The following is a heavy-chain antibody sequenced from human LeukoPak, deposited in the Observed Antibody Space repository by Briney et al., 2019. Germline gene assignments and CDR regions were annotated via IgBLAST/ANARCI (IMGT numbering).Heavy chain of an antibody. CDR3: VRGYPFGPYGMDV. D-gene: IGHD5-18*01. Sequence: PGGSLRLSCSASGFPFSSYAMHWVRQAPGKGLEYVSAISDSGGSTYYADSVKGRFTISRDNSKNTLYLQMSSLRAEDTAVYFCVRGYPFGPYGMDVWGQATTVTVSS. V-gene: IGHV3-64D*09. CDR2: ISDSGGST. J-gene: IGHJ6*02. CDR1: GFPFSSYA.